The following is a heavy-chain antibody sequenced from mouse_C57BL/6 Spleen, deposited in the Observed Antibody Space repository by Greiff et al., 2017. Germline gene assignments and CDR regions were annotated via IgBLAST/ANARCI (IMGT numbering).Heavy chain of an antibody. CDR3: ARSITTVGDWYFDV. D-gene: IGHD1-1*01. J-gene: IGHJ1*03. CDR2: IYPGDGDT. CDR1: GYAFSSYW. Sequence: QVQLQQSGAELVKPGASVKISCKASGYAFSSYWMNWVKQRPGKGLEWIGQIYPGDGDTNYNGKFKGKATLTADKSSSTAYLQLSSLTSEDSAVYFCARSITTVGDWYFDVWGTGTTGTVSS. V-gene: IGHV1-80*01.